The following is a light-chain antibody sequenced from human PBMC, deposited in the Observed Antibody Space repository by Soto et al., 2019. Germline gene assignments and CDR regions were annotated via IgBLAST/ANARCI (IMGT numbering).Light chain of an antibody. CDR3: QQYFEWPPMT. CDR2: GAS. J-gene: IGKJ1*01. Sequence: EIVMTQSPATLSVSPGERATLSCRASQSVSSNLAWYQQKPGQAPRLLIYGASTRATGIPARFSGSGSGTDFTLTISRLEPEDSAIYYCQQYFEWPPMTFGQGTKVDIK. V-gene: IGKV3-15*01. CDR1: QSVSSN.